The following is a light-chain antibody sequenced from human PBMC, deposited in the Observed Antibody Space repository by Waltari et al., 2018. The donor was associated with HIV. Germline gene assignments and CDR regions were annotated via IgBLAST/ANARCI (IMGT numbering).Light chain of an antibody. V-gene: IGLV2-14*01. CDR1: TNEMTPFNF. CDR2: EFY. Sequence: SALTQPASVSGSPGPSITISCTGPTNEMTPFNFVSWYQQSPGRAPTLLFFEFYFRPSGVSDRFSGSKSGDTAALTISALRAEDEGDYFCSSYSPRGFVLFGGGTKVTVL. J-gene: IGLJ3*02. CDR3: SSYSPRGFVL.